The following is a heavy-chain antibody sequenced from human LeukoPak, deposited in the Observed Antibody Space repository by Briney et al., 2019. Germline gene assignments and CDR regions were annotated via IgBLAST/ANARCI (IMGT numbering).Heavy chain of an antibody. CDR1: GFTFSSYA. CDR2: ISGGGGTT. CDR3: AKSKTTSWSDFDY. D-gene: IGHD2-2*01. J-gene: IGHJ4*02. Sequence: GGFLRLSCAASGFTFSSYAMSWVRQAPGKGLEWVSAISGGGGTTYYADSVKGRFTISRDNSKNTLSLQMNGLRAEDTAVYYCAKSKTTSWSDFDYWGQGTLVTVSS. V-gene: IGHV3-23*01.